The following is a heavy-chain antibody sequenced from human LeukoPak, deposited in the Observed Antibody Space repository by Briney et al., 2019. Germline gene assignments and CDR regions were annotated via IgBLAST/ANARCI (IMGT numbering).Heavy chain of an antibody. Sequence: GGSLRFSCAASGFTFSSYSMNWVRQAPGKGLEWVSYISSSSSTIYYADSVKGRFTISRDNAKNSLYLQMNSLRDEDTAVYYCARAYYGSGSYHLFDSWGQGTLVTVSS. D-gene: IGHD3-10*01. V-gene: IGHV3-48*02. CDR1: GFTFSSYS. CDR3: ARAYYGSGSYHLFDS. CDR2: ISSSSSTI. J-gene: IGHJ4*02.